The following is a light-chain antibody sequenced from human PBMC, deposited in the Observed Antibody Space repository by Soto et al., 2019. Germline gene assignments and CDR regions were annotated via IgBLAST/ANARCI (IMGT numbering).Light chain of an antibody. CDR2: GAS. CDR1: QSISSN. V-gene: IGKV3-15*01. CDR3: QQYNNWPLT. Sequence: EPVMTQSPATLSVSPGERAKLSCRASQSISSNLAWYQQKPGQAPRLLIYGASTRATGIPARFTGSGSGTEFTLTISSLQSEDFAVYYCQQYNNWPLTFGGGTKV. J-gene: IGKJ4*01.